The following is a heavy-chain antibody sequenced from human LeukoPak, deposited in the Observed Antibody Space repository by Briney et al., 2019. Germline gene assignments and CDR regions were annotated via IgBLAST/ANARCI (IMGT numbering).Heavy chain of an antibody. CDR2: IHYSGST. Sequence: SETLFLTCTVSGGSISSYYWSWIRQPPGKGLEWIGYIHYSGSTNYNPSLKSRVTISVDTSKNQFSLKLSSVTAADTAVYYCAPYYYGLGAFDIWGQGTMVTVSS. CDR3: APYYYGLGAFDI. D-gene: IGHD3-10*01. J-gene: IGHJ3*02. V-gene: IGHV4-59*12. CDR1: GGSISSYY.